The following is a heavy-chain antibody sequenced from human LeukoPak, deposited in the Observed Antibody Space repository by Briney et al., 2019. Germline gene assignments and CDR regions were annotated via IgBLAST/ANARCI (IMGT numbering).Heavy chain of an antibody. J-gene: IGHJ4*02. CDR2: ISSSGRTI. CDR1: GFTFSSYE. Sequence: GQSMRLSCAASGFTFSSYEMNWVRQAPGKGLEWVSYISSSGRTIYYADSVKGRFTISRDNAKHSLYLQMNSLRAEDTAVYYCARVGSQWLVDYWGQGTLVTVS. D-gene: IGHD6-19*01. V-gene: IGHV3-48*03. CDR3: ARVGSQWLVDY.